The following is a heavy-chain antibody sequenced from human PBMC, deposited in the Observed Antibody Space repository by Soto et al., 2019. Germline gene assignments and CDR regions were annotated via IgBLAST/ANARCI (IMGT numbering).Heavy chain of an antibody. CDR2: IYYSGST. V-gene: IGHV4-59*08. Sequence: QVQLQESGPGLVKPSETLSLTCTVSCGSISSYYWSWIRQPPGKGLEWIGHIYYSGSTNSNPSLKSRVTISVDTSNNLFPLKLSSVPAADTAVYYCARARGGYFDYWGQGTLVTVSS. CDR1: CGSISSYY. J-gene: IGHJ4*02. CDR3: ARARGGYFDY.